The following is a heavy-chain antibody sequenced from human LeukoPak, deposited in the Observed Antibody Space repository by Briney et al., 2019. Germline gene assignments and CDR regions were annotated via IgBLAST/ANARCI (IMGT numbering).Heavy chain of an antibody. Sequence: GGSLRLSCAASGFTFSIFAMAWVRQVPEKGLEWVSFIRGGGAGAHYADSVRGRFTISRDNSKNTLYLEMNSLRADDTAVYYCAKASYSYGNDAFDIWGQGTKVTVSS. CDR3: AKASYSYGNDAFDI. CDR1: GFTFSIFA. J-gene: IGHJ3*02. V-gene: IGHV3-23*01. CDR2: IRGGGAGA. D-gene: IGHD3-16*02.